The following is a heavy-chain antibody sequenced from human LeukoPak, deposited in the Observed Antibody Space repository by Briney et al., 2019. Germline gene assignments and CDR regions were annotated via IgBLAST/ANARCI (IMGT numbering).Heavy chain of an antibody. V-gene: IGHV1-18*01. CDR3: ARASYCGGDCYSVHAFDI. CDR2: ISAYNGNI. Sequence: GASVKVSCKASGYTFTSYGISWVRQAPGQGLEWMGWISAYNGNINYAQKLQGRVTMTTDTSTSTAYMELRSLRSDDTAVYYCARASYCGGDCYSVHAFDIWGQGTMVTVSS. D-gene: IGHD2-21*02. J-gene: IGHJ3*02. CDR1: GYTFTSYG.